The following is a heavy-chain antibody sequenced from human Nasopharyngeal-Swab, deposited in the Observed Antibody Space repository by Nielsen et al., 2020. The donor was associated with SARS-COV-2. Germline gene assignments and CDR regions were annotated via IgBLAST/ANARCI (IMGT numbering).Heavy chain of an antibody. CDR3: AGVVVPSGSFDY. J-gene: IGHJ4*02. CDR1: GGSISSYY. D-gene: IGHD2-21*01. Sequence: SETLSLTCTVSGGSISSYYWRWIRQPPGQGLEWIGYIYYSGSTNYNPSLKSLVTISVDTSKNQFSLKLSSVTAADTAVYYCAGVVVPSGSFDYWGQGTLVTVSS. V-gene: IGHV4-59*01. CDR2: IYYSGST.